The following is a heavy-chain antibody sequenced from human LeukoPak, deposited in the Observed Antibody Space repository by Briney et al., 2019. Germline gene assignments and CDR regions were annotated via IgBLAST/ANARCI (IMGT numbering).Heavy chain of an antibody. Sequence: GRSLRLSCETSGFTFKTYSMNWVRQAPGRGLEWVSYISGSSSAMFYAGSVKGRFTITRDNAKNSLYLEMTSLRAEDTAVYYCVRERYGAYWGQGTLVTVSS. CDR3: VRERYGAY. D-gene: IGHD5-24*01. CDR2: ISGSSSAM. CDR1: GFTFKTYS. V-gene: IGHV3-48*04. J-gene: IGHJ4*02.